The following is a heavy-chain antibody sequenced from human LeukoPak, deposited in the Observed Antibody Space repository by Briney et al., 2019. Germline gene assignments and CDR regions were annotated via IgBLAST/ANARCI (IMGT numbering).Heavy chain of an antibody. D-gene: IGHD1-26*01. J-gene: IGHJ4*02. CDR3: ARQGRGSYRRDFDY. V-gene: IGHV5-10-1*01. Sequence: GESLRISCNGSGYSFTSNWISWVRQMPGKGLEWMGRIDPSDSHINYSPSFQGHVTISVDKSISTAYLQWSSLRASDTAMYYCARQGRGSYRRDFDYWGQGTLVAVSS. CDR2: IDPSDSHI. CDR1: GYSFTSNW.